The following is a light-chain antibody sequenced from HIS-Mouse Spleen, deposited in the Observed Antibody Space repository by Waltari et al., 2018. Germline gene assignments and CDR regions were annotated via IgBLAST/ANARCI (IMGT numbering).Light chain of an antibody. V-gene: IGLV3-10*01. CDR3: YSTDSSGNHRV. CDR1: ALPKKY. CDR2: EDS. J-gene: IGLJ2*01. Sequence: SYELTQPPSVSVSPVQTARITCSGDALPKKYAYWYQQKSGQAPVLVIYEDSKRPSGIPERFSGSSSGTMATLTISGAQVEDEADYYCYSTDSSGNHRVFGAGTKLTVL.